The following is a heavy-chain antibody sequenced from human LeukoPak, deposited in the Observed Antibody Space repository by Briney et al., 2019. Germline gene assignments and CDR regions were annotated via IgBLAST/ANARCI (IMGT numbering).Heavy chain of an antibody. J-gene: IGHJ4*02. CDR3: ARAPRAAPQYFDY. Sequence: PGGSLRLSCAASGFTFSDYAMSWVRQAPGKGLEWVSAISGSGGSTYYADSVKGRFTISRDNSKNALYLQMNSLRAEDTAVYYCARAPRAAPQYFDYWGQGTLVTVSS. CDR1: GFTFSDYA. V-gene: IGHV3-23*01. CDR2: ISGSGGST.